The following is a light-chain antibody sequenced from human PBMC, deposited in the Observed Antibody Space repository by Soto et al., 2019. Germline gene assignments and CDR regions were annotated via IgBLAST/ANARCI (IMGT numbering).Light chain of an antibody. CDR1: QSVSSY. V-gene: IGKV3-11*01. CDR3: QQRSNWPQIT. Sequence: EIVLTQSPGTLSLSPWERATLSCRSSQSVSSYLAWYQQKPGQAPRLLIYDASNRATGIPARFSGSGSGTDFTLTISSLEPEDFAVYYCQQRSNWPQITFGQGTRLEIK. J-gene: IGKJ5*01. CDR2: DAS.